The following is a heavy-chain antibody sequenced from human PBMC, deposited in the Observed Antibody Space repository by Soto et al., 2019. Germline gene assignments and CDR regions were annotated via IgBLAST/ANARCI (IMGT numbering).Heavy chain of an antibody. Sequence: EVQLLESGGGLVQPGGSLRLSCAASGFTLSSYAMSWVRQAPGKGLEWVSAISGSGARTYYADSVKGRFTISRDTSKNALSLQTNSLRAEDTAVYYCAKLERYYYDSSGYYSSPLFWGQGTLVTVSS. V-gene: IGHV3-23*01. D-gene: IGHD3-22*01. CDR3: AKLERYYYDSSGYYSSPLF. CDR2: ISGSGART. CDR1: GFTLSSYA. J-gene: IGHJ4*02.